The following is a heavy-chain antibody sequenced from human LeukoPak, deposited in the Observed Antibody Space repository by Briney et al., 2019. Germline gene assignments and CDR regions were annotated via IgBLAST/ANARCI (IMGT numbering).Heavy chain of an antibody. CDR3: ARANGYSSSWYFDY. CDR2: IKQDGSEK. CDR1: GFTFSSNW. Sequence: GGSLRLSCAASGFTFSSNWMSWVRQALGKGLGWVANIKQDGSEKYYVESVKGRFTISGDNAKNSLYLQTNSLRAEDTAVYYCARANGYSSSWYFDYWGQGTLVTVSS. J-gene: IGHJ4*02. V-gene: IGHV3-7*01. D-gene: IGHD6-13*01.